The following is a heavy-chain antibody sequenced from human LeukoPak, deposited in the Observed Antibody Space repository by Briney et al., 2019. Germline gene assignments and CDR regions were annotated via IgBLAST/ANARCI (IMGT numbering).Heavy chain of an antibody. CDR1: GFTFSSYG. J-gene: IGHJ4*02. V-gene: IGHV3-33*01. D-gene: IGHD4-17*01. CDR2: IWYDGSNK. Sequence: GRSLRLSCAASGFTFSSYGMHWVRQAPGKGLEWVAVIWYDGSNKYYADSVKGRFTISRDNSKNTLYLQMNSLRAEDTAVYYCARGGEIYGDYGLFAADYWGQGALVTVSS. CDR3: ARGGEIYGDYGLFAADY.